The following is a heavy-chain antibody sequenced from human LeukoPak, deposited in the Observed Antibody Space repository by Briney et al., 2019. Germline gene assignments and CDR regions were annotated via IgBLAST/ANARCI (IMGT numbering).Heavy chain of an antibody. CDR2: IDPDGTET. V-gene: IGHV3-74*01. CDR1: GFMFSSYW. J-gene: IGHJ5*02. Sequence: GGSLRLSCAASGFMFSSYWMHWVRLGPGKGLVWVSCIDPDGTETTYADSVKGRLTISRDNSKNTLYLQMGSLRAEDMAVYYCARDRSSGWYGFNWFDPWGQGTLVTVSS. CDR3: ARDRSSGWYGFNWFDP. D-gene: IGHD6-19*01.